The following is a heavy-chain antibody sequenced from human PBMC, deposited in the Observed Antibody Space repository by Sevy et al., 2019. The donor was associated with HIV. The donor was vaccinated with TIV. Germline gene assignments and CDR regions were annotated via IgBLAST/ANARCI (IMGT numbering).Heavy chain of an antibody. CDR1: GGSISSSSYY. Sequence: SETLSLTCTVSGGSISSSSYYWGWIRQPPGKGLEWIGSIYYSGSTYYNPSLKSRVIISVDTSKNQFSLKLSSVTAADTAVYYCARHLSGSYSIDYWGQGTLVTVSS. CDR3: ARHLSGSYSIDY. D-gene: IGHD1-26*01. J-gene: IGHJ4*02. V-gene: IGHV4-39*01. CDR2: IYYSGST.